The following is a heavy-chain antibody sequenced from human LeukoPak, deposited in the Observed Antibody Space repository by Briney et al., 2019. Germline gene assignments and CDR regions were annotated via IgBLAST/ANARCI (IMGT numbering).Heavy chain of an antibody. J-gene: IGHJ4*02. D-gene: IGHD4-17*01. CDR1: GGSISSYY. CDR3: ARGSDYGDYFVDY. CDR2: IYYSGST. V-gene: IGHV4-59*01. Sequence: SETLSLTCTVSGGSISSYYWSWIRQPPGKGLEGIGYIYYSGSTNYNPSLKSRVTISVDTSKNQFSLKLSSVTAADTAVYYCARGSDYGDYFVDYWGQGTLVTVSS.